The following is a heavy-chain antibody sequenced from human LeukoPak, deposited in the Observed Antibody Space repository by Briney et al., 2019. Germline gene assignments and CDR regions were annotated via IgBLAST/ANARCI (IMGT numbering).Heavy chain of an antibody. CDR1: GYTFTSYG. CDR3: ARTGRGILTGYPDY. CDR2: ISAYNGNT. Sequence: ASVKVSCKATGYTFTSYGISWVRQAPGQGLEWMGWISAYNGNTNYAQKLQGRVTMTTDTSTSTAYMELRSLRSDDTAVYYCARTGRGILTGYPDYWGQGTLVTVSS. V-gene: IGHV1-18*01. D-gene: IGHD3-9*01. J-gene: IGHJ4*02.